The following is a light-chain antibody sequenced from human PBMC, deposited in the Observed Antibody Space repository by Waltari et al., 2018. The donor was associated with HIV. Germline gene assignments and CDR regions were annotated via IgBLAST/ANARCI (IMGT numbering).Light chain of an antibody. CDR2: KDT. Sequence: SYELTQPPSMSVSPGQTANITCSGDKLGNEYACWYQQKAGQSPVLVIFKDTRRPSGIPGRFSGSTSGNTATLTISGALPADEGDYYCQAWDNSVVVFGGGTRLTVL. V-gene: IGLV3-1*01. CDR1: KLGNEY. J-gene: IGLJ2*01. CDR3: QAWDNSVVV.